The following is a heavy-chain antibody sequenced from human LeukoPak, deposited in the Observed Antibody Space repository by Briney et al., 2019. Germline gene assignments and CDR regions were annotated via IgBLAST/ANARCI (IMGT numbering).Heavy chain of an antibody. CDR3: ARSRVPGYCSGGSCYGTFPYYYGMDV. D-gene: IGHD2-15*01. V-gene: IGHV4-59*01. Sequence: SETLSLTCPVSGGSISTYYWSWIRQPPGKGLEWIGYIYYSGSTNYNPSLKSRVTISVDTSKNQFSLKLSSVTAADTAIYYCARSRVPGYCSGGSCYGTFPYYYGMDVWGQGTTVTVFS. CDR1: GGSISTYY. J-gene: IGHJ6*02. CDR2: IYYSGST.